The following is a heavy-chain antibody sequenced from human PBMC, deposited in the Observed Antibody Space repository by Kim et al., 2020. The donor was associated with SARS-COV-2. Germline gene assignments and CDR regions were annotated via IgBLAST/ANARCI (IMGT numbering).Heavy chain of an antibody. D-gene: IGHD2-2*01. Sequence: GGSLRLSCTASGFTFGDYAMSWFRQAPGKGLEWVGFIRSKAYGGTTEYAASVKGRFTISRDDSKSIAYLQMNSLKTEDTAVYYCTRERVEDYYYYYYGLVLGGQRTTVTVSS. CDR2: IRSKAYGGTT. CDR1: GFTFGDYA. V-gene: IGHV3-49*03. CDR3: TRERVEDYYYYYYGLVL. J-gene: IGHJ6*02.